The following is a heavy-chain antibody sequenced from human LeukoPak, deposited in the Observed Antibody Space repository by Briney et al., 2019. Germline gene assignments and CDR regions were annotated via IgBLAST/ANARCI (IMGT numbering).Heavy chain of an antibody. J-gene: IGHJ4*02. CDR1: GFTFSNYW. CDR2: INSDGSSS. Sequence: PGGSLRLSCAASGFTFSNYWMHWVRQVPGKGLVWVSLINSDGSSSNYVDSVKGRFTISRDNAKNTLYLQMNSLRAEDTAVYYCVGNDHWGQGTLVTVSS. CDR3: VGNDH. V-gene: IGHV3-74*01.